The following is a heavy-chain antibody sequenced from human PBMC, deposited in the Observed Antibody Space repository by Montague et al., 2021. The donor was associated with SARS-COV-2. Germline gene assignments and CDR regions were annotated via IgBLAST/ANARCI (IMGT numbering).Heavy chain of an antibody. J-gene: IGHJ6*02. CDR1: GFTVSSNY. CDR3: ARDQRRYGSGSYYGPHYYYYGMDV. V-gene: IGHV3-66*02. Sequence: LSLSFAASGFTVSSNYMSWVHQAPGKGLEWVSVIYSGGSTYYADSVKGRFTISRDNSKNTLYLQMNSLRAEDTAVYYCARDQRRYGSGSYYGPHYYYYGMDVWGQGTTVTVSS. CDR2: IYSGGST. D-gene: IGHD3-10*01.